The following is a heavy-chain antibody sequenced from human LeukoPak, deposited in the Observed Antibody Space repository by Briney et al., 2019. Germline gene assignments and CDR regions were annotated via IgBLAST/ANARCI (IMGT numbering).Heavy chain of an antibody. V-gene: IGHV3-15*01. J-gene: IGHJ4*02. Sequence: GALRLSCAASGFTFSNAWMSWVRQAPGKGLEWVGRIYSKANGGTTDYAAPVKGRFTISRDDSKNTLYLQMNSLNTEDTAVYFCATENWGSFNYWGQGTLVTASS. D-gene: IGHD7-27*01. CDR1: GFTFSNAW. CDR2: IYSKANGGTT. CDR3: ATENWGSFNY.